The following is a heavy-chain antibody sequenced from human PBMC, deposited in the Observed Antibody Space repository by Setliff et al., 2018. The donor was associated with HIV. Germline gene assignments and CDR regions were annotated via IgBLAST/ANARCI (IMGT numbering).Heavy chain of an antibody. V-gene: IGHV1-8*02. Sequence: VASVKVSCKASGYTFTSYDINWVRQATGQGLEWMGWMNPNSGNTGYAQKFQGRVTMTRNTSISTAYMELSSLRSEDTAVYYCARGSSGWYVYYYYGMDVWGQGTTVTVSS. CDR1: GYTFTSYD. CDR3: ARGSSGWYVYYYYGMDV. D-gene: IGHD6-19*01. CDR2: MNPNSGNT. J-gene: IGHJ6*02.